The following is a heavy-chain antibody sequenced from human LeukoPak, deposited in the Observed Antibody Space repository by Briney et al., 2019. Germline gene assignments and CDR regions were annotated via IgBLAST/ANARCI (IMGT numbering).Heavy chain of an antibody. CDR3: AKEPRDIVVVPATLNWFDP. Sequence: GGSLRLSCAASGFTFSSYAMSWVRQAPGKGLEWVSAISGSGGSTYYADSVKGRFTISRDNSKNTLYLQMNSLRAEDTAAYYCAKEPRDIVVVPATLNWFDPWGQGTLVTVSS. CDR2: ISGSGGST. J-gene: IGHJ5*02. D-gene: IGHD2-2*01. CDR1: GFTFSSYA. V-gene: IGHV3-23*01.